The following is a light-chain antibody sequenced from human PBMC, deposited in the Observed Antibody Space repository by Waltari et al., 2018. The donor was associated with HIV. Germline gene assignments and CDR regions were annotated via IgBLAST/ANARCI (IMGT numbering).Light chain of an antibody. CDR2: KDT. J-gene: IGLJ2*01. CDR1: ALTKQL. CDR3: QSADTSGKYVV. V-gene: IGLV3-25*03. Sequence: SYDLPQSSSVSVSPGQTATITCSGDALTKQLAYWSHQRPGQAPPLVIFKDTERPSGVPERFSGSSSGTTVTLKISGVEAEDEGDYYCQSADTSGKYVVFGGGTKVTVL.